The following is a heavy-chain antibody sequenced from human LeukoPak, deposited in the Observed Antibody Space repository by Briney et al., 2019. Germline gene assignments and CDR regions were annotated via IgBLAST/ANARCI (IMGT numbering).Heavy chain of an antibody. CDR3: ASGGLPYSSSSSFDY. CDR1: GGTFSSYA. J-gene: IGHJ4*02. CDR2: IIPIFGTA. Sequence: ASVKVSCKASGGTFSSYAISWVRQAPGQGLEWMGGIIPIFGTANYAQKFQGRVTITADKSTSTAYMELSSLRSEDTAVYYCASGGLPYSSSSSFDYWGQGTLVTVSS. V-gene: IGHV1-69*06. D-gene: IGHD6-6*01.